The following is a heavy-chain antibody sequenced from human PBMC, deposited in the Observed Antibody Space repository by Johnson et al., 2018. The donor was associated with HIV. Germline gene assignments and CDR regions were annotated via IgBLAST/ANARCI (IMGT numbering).Heavy chain of an antibody. J-gene: IGHJ3*02. CDR1: GFTFSSYW. Sequence: QLVESGGGLVQPGGSLRLSCAASGFTFSSYWMSWVRQAPGKGLEWVANIKQDGSEKYYVDSVKGRFTIARANAKNSLYLQMNSLRAEDTAVYDCARGKGAAAGLDAFDIWGQGTMVTVSS. CDR2: IKQDGSEK. D-gene: IGHD6-13*01. CDR3: ARGKGAAAGLDAFDI. V-gene: IGHV3-7*01.